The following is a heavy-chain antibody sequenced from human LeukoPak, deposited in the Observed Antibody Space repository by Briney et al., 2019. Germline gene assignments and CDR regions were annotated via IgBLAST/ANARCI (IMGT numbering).Heavy chain of an antibody. CDR3: ARCIAVAEDFDY. CDR1: GFTFSSYS. CDR2: ISSSSSTI. V-gene: IGHV3-48*02. J-gene: IGHJ4*02. D-gene: IGHD6-19*01. Sequence: PGGSLRLSCAASGFTFSSYSMNWVRQAPGKGLEWVSCISSSSSTIYYADSVKGRFTISKDNAKNSLYLQMNSLRDEDTAVYYCARCIAVAEDFDYWGQGTLVTVSS.